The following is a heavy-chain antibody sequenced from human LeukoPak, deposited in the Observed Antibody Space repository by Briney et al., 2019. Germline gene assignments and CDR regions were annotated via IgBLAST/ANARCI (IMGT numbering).Heavy chain of an antibody. CDR2: IIPIFGTA. D-gene: IGHD1-26*01. CDR1: GGTFSSYA. V-gene: IGHV1-69*05. J-gene: IGHJ5*02. Sequence: SVKVSCKASGGTFSSYAISWARQAPGQGLEWMGGIIPIFGTANYAQKFQGRVTITTDESTSTAYMELSSLRSEDTAVYYCANKDNSGSYRGFDPWGQGTLVTVSS. CDR3: ANKDNSGSYRGFDP.